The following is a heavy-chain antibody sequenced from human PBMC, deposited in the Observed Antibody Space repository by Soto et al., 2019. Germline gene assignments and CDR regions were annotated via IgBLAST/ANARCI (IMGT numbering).Heavy chain of an antibody. D-gene: IGHD4-4*01. CDR2: IYWDDDN. CDR3: APTARGLHAT. J-gene: IGHJ5*02. V-gene: IGHV2-5*02. CDR1: RFSLSTSAVG. Sequence: QITLKESGPTLVKPTQPLTLSCTFSRFSLSTSAVGVAWIRQPPGKALEWLALIYWDDDNHYSPSQKNRLTVTKDTSKNQVIITMTNMDPVDAATYYCAPTARGLHATWGQGTQVTVSS.